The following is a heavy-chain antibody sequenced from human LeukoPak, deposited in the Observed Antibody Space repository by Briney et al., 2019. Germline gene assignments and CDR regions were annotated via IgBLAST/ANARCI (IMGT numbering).Heavy chain of an antibody. CDR2: IDPSDSYT. J-gene: IGHJ5*02. Sequence: GESLKISCKGSGYRFTSYWISWVRQMPGKGLEWLGRIDPSDSYTNYSPSFQGHVTISADKSISTAYLQWSSLKASDTAMYYCARQYSGYDSWFDPWGREPWSPSPQ. V-gene: IGHV5-10-1*01. D-gene: IGHD5-12*01. CDR1: GYRFTSYW. CDR3: ARQYSGYDSWFDP.